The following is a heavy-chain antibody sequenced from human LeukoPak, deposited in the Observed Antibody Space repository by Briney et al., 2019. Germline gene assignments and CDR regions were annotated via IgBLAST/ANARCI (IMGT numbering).Heavy chain of an antibody. V-gene: IGHV4-59*01. CDR2: IYYSGST. CDR3: ARDNGVVAFDY. D-gene: IGHD2-8*01. Sequence: SETLSLTCTVSGGSISSYYWSWIRQPPGKGLEWIGYIYYSGSTNYNPSLKSRVTISVDTSKNQFSLKLSSVTAADTAVYYCARDNGVVAFDYWGQGTLVTVSS. J-gene: IGHJ4*02. CDR1: GGSISSYY.